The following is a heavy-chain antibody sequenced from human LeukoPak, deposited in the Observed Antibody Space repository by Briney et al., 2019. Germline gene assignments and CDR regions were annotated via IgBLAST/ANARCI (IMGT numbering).Heavy chain of an antibody. CDR3: ARRYCSGGTCYFFDY. CDR1: GFTFSDYH. CDR2: ISSSSSYT. V-gene: IGHV3-11*03. Sequence: GGSLRLSCAASGFTFSDYHMSWIRQAPGKGLEWVSYISSSSSYTYYADSVKGRFTISRDDSKNTLYLQMNSLRAEDTAVYYCARRYCSGGTCYFFDYWGQGTLVTVSS. D-gene: IGHD2-15*01. J-gene: IGHJ4*02.